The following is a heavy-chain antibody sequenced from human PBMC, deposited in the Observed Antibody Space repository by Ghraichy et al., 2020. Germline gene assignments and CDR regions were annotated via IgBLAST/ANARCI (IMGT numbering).Heavy chain of an antibody. CDR1: GFTFSSYG. CDR3: AREKDLGTYGMDV. Sequence: GGSLRLSCAASGFTFSSYGMHWVRQAPGKGLEWVAVIWYDGSNKYYADSVKGRFTISRDNSKNTLYLQMNSLRAEDTAVYYCAREKDLGTYGMDVWGQGTTVTVSS. V-gene: IGHV3-33*08. D-gene: IGHD2-15*01. J-gene: IGHJ6*02. CDR2: IWYDGSNK.